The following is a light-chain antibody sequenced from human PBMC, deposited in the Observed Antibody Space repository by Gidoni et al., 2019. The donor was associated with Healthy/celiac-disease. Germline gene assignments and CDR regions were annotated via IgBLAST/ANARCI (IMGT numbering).Light chain of an antibody. V-gene: IGKV1-9*01. CDR1: QGISSY. CDR3: QQLNSYLXXT. Sequence: DIQLTQSPSFLSASVGDRVTITCRASQGISSYLAWYQQKPGKAPKLLIYAASTLQSGVPSRFSGSGSXTEFTLTISSLQPEDFATYYCQQLNSYLXXTFGQGTRLEIK. J-gene: IGKJ5*01. CDR2: AAS.